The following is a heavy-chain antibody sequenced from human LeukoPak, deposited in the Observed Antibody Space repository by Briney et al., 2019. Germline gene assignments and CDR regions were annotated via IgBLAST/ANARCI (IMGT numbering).Heavy chain of an antibody. V-gene: IGHV3-30-3*01. J-gene: IGHJ4*02. CDR1: RFTFSIYA. Sequence: GGSLRLSCAASRFTFSIYAMHWVRQAPGKGLEWVAAISYDGSNKYYADSVKGRFTISRDNSKNTLYLQMNSLRAEDTAVYYCVRDRGGSGWYYLDYWGQGALVTVSS. CDR2: ISYDGSNK. D-gene: IGHD6-19*01. CDR3: VRDRGGSGWYYLDY.